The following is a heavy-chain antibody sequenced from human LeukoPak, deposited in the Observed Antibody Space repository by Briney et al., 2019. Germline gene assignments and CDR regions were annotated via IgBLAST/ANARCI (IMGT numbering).Heavy chain of an antibody. D-gene: IGHD3-9*01. V-gene: IGHV1-2*02. CDR2: INPYSGGT. CDR1: GYTFTGYY. Sequence: ASVKVSCKASGYTFTGYYMHWVRQAPGQGLEWMVWINPYSGGTNYAQKFQGRVTMTRDTSISTAYMELRSLSSDDTAVYYCARVGGGLYGFLTGYDYWGQGTLVTVSS. CDR3: ARVGGGLYGFLTGYDY. J-gene: IGHJ4*02.